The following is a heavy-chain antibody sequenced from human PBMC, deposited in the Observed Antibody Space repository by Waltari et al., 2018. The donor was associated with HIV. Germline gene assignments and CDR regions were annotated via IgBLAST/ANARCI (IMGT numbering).Heavy chain of an antibody. CDR1: GGSISSSY. D-gene: IGHD6-6*01. CDR2: IYYSGST. CDR3: ARLPGVSSIAARRFDY. V-gene: IGHV4-59*01. J-gene: IGHJ4*02. Sequence: QVQLQESGPGLVKPSETLSLTCTVSGGSISSSYWNWIRQTPGKGLEGIGYIYYSGSTNYNPSLKSRVTISVDTSKNQFSLNLSSVTAADTAVYFCARLPGVSSIAARRFDYWGQGSLVTVSS.